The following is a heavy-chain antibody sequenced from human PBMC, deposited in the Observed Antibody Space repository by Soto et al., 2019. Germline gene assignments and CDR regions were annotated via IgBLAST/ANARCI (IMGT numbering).Heavy chain of an antibody. Sequence: PGGSLRLSCAASGFTFSNSGMSWVRQAPGKGLEWVSAISGTGVTTYYADSVKGRFTISRDNSKDTLYLQMSSLRAEDTAIYYCAKPAPLGARTTRYLDYWGQGALVTVAS. CDR2: ISGTGVTT. V-gene: IGHV3-23*01. J-gene: IGHJ4*02. D-gene: IGHD1-7*01. CDR1: GFTFSNSG. CDR3: AKPAPLGARTTRYLDY.